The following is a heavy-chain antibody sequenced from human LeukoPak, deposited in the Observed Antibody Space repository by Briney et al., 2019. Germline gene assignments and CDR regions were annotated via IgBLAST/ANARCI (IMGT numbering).Heavy chain of an antibody. V-gene: IGHV3-30-3*01. D-gene: IGHD3-16*01. J-gene: IGHJ4*02. CDR3: ARIRGGPIDY. CDR1: GFTLSTYA. Sequence: GGSLRLSCGASGFTLSTYAMHWVRQAPGKGLEWVAVISYDGTDAYYADSVKGRFTISRDTSKNSLYLQMNSLRAEDAAVFYCARIRGGPIDYWGQGTLVTVSS. CDR2: ISYDGTDA.